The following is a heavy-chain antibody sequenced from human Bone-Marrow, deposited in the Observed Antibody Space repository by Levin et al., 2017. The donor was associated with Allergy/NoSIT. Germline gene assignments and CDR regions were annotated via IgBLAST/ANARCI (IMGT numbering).Heavy chain of an antibody. CDR3: AKGRAPKVVGFDIFDI. D-gene: IGHD2-15*01. V-gene: IGHV3-23*01. Sequence: LSGGSLRLSCAASGFTFSTYGMSWVRQAPGKGLDWVSTISGDGDYTFYEDSVKGRFTLSRDNSQSTLYLHMNNLRAEDTAVYYCAKGRAPKVVGFDIFDIWGQGTMVTVSS. J-gene: IGHJ3*02. CDR1: GFTFSTYG. CDR2: ISGDGDYT.